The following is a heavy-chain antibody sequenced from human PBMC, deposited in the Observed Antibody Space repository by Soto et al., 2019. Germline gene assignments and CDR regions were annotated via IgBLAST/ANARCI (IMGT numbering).Heavy chain of an antibody. CDR1: GCSINDFY. D-gene: IGHD6-6*01. CDR2: IYYSGST. CDR3: ARVGGVAARTLDY. Sequence: SETLSLTFTVSGCSINDFYWSWIRQPPGKGLEWIGYIYYSGSTDYNPSLKGRVTISVDTSKNQFSLKLRSVTAADTAVYYCARVGGVAARTLDYWGQGTLVTVSS. V-gene: IGHV4-59*01. J-gene: IGHJ4*02.